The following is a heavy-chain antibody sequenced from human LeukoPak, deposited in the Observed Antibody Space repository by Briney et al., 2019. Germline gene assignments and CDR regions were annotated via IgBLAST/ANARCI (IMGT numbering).Heavy chain of an antibody. J-gene: IGHJ5*01. CDR2: INPNSGGT. CDR3: ARPWEITMSERSYNWFDS. D-gene: IGHD1-26*01. V-gene: IGHV1-2*02. CDR1: GYTFTGYY. Sequence: ASVKVSCKASGYTFTGYYMHWVRQAPGQGLEWMGWINPNSGGTNYAQKFQGRVTMTRDTSISTAYMELSRLRSDDTAVYFCARPWEITMSERSYNWFDSWGQGTLVTVPS.